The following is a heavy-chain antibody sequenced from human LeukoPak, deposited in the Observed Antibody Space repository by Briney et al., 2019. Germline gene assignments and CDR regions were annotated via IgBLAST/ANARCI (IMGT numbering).Heavy chain of an antibody. CDR1: GFTFSNAW. Sequence: GGSLRLSCAASGFTFSNAWMSWVRQAPGKGLEWVGRIKSKTDGGTTDYAAPVKGRFTISRDDSKNTLYLQMNSLKTEDTAVYYCTTQYVLRFLDWLTEPFYYYYYMDVWGKGTTVTVSS. CDR2: IKSKTDGGTT. J-gene: IGHJ6*03. D-gene: IGHD3-3*01. CDR3: TTQYVLRFLDWLTEPFYYYYYMDV. V-gene: IGHV3-15*01.